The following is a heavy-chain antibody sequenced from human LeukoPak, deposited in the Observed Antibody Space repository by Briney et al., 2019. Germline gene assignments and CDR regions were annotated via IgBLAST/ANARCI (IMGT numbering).Heavy chain of an antibody. Sequence: GGSLRLSCAASGFTFDDYGMSWVRQVPGMGLEWVSGTNWNGGSTGYADSVKGRFTISRDNAENSLYLQMNSLRAEDTALYYCARGTYSSNWFLHYWGQGTLVTVSS. J-gene: IGHJ4*02. V-gene: IGHV3-20*04. D-gene: IGHD6-13*01. CDR1: GFTFDDYG. CDR2: TNWNGGST. CDR3: ARGTYSSNWFLHY.